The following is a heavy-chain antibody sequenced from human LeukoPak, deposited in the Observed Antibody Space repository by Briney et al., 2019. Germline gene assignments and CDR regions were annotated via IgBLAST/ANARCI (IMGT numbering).Heavy chain of an antibody. V-gene: IGHV3-23*01. CDR3: AKRGVVIRVILVGFHKEAYYFDS. CDR2: ISDSGDKT. CDR1: GFSFTTNA. Sequence: GGSLRLSCAASGFSFTTNAMNWVRQAPGKGLEWVSGISDSGDKTYYADSVKGRFTISRDNPKNTLYLQMNSLRAEDTAVYFCAKRGVVIRVILVGFHKEAYYFDSWGQGALVTVSS. J-gene: IGHJ4*02. D-gene: IGHD3-22*01.